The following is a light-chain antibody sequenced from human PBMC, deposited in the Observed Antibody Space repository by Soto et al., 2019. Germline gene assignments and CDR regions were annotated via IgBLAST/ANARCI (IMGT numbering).Light chain of an antibody. CDR3: SSYAGSRYV. CDR2: EVS. Sequence: QSALTQPPSASGSPGQSVTISCTGTSSDVGGYNYVSWYQQHPGKAPKLMIYEVSKRPSGVPDRSSGSKSGNTASLTVSGLQAGDEADYYCSSYAGSRYVFGTGTKLTVL. J-gene: IGLJ1*01. CDR1: SSDVGGYNY. V-gene: IGLV2-8*01.